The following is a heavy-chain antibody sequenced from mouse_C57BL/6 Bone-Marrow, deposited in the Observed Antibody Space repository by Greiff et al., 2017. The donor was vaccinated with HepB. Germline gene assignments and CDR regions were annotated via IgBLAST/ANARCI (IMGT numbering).Heavy chain of an antibody. Sequence: VQLKESGGDLVKPGGSLKLSCAASGFTFSSYGMSWVRQTPDKRLEWVATISSGGSYTYYPDSVKGRFTISRDNAKNTLYLQMSSLKSEDTAMYYCAGALFAYWGQGTLVTVSA. CDR2: ISSGGSYT. CDR3: AGALFAY. CDR1: GFTFSSYG. J-gene: IGHJ3*01. V-gene: IGHV5-6*01.